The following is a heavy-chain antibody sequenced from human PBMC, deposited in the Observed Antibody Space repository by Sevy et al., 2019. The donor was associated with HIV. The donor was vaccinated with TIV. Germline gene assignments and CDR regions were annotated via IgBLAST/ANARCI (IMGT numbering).Heavy chain of an antibody. CDR2: ISYDGSNK. D-gene: IGHD6-13*01. J-gene: IGHJ4*02. Sequence: GGSLRLSCAASGFNFSSYAMHWVRQAPGKGLEWVAVISYDGSNKYYADSVKGRFTISRDNSKNTLYLQRNSLRAEDTAVYYCARDFAAAGTYYFDYWGQGTLVTVSS. CDR1: GFNFSSYA. CDR3: ARDFAAAGTYYFDY. V-gene: IGHV3-30-3*01.